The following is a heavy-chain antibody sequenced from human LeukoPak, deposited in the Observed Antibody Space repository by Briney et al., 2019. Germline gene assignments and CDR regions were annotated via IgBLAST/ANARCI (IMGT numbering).Heavy chain of an antibody. CDR1: GFTFRSYS. CDR3: ARTVCSGGRCPHDY. D-gene: IGHD2-15*01. V-gene: IGHV3-21*01. J-gene: IGHJ4*02. Sequence: GGSLRLSCAASGFTFRSYSINWVRQAPGKGLEWVSSIDTASNTFYADSVKGRFTISRDNAKNSLDLQMNSLRAEDTAVYYCARTVCSGGRCPHDYWGQGTLVSVSS. CDR2: IDTASNT.